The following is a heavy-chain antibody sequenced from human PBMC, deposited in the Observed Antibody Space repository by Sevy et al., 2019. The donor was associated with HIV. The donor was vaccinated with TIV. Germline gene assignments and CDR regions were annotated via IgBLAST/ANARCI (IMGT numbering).Heavy chain of an antibody. J-gene: IGHJ4*02. CDR2: IYSGGST. V-gene: IGHV3-53*01. D-gene: IGHD5-12*01. Sequence: GGSLRLSFAASGFTVSSNYMSWFAKAPGKGLDGASVIYSGGSTYYADSVKGRFTISRDNSKNTLYLQMNSLRAEDMAVYYCARIDGYNYMIAYWGQGTLVTVSS. CDR3: ARIDGYNYMIAY. CDR1: GFTVSSNY.